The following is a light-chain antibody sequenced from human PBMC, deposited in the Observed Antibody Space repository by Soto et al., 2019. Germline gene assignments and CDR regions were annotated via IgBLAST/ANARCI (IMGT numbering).Light chain of an antibody. CDR2: EVR. V-gene: IGLV2-14*01. CDR3: SSFTSTSTLHYV. J-gene: IGLJ1*01. CDR1: IRDVGAYNL. Sequence: QSVLTQPASVSGSPGQSITISCAGTIRDVGAYNLVSWYQQYPGRAPQLILYEVRNRPSGISFRFSGFKSGNTASLTISGLQAEDEADYYCSSFTSTSTLHYVFGTGTKVTVL.